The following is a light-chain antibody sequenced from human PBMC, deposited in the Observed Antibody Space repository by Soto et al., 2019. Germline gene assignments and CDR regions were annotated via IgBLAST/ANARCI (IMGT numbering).Light chain of an antibody. CDR3: QQYSSSPPEFT. J-gene: IGKJ3*01. Sequence: EIVLTQSPGTLSLSPGERATLSCRASQSISSSYLAWYQQRPGQAPRLLIFGASYRANGIPDRFSGSGSGTDFTLTISRLEPEDFVVYYCQQYSSSPPEFTFGPGTRVDSK. CDR1: QSISSSY. V-gene: IGKV3-20*01. CDR2: GAS.